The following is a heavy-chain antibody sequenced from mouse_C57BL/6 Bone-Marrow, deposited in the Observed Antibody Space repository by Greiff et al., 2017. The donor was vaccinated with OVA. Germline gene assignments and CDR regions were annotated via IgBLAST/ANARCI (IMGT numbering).Heavy chain of an antibody. CDR2: IDPSDSNT. CDR3: ARWGTFAY. D-gene: IGHD2-14*01. Sequence: QVQLKQPGAELVLPGASVKLSCKASGYTFTSYWMHWVKQRPGQGLEWIGEIDPSDSNTNYNQKFKGKSTLTVDKSSSTTYMQLDSLTSEYSAVYYCARWGTFAYWGQGTLVTVSA. V-gene: IGHV1-69*01. J-gene: IGHJ3*01. CDR1: GYTFTSYW.